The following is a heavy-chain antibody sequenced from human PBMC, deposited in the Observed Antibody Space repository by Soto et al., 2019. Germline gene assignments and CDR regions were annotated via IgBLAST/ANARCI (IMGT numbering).Heavy chain of an antibody. CDR3: AKDRAPGDSSLFDY. Sequence: GGSLRLSCAASEFTFSSYGMHWVRQAPGKGLEWVAVISYDGSNKYYADSVKGRFTISRDNSKNTLYLQMNSLRAEDTALYYCAKDRAPGDSSLFDYWGQGTLVTVSS. D-gene: IGHD6-13*01. J-gene: IGHJ4*02. CDR1: EFTFSSYG. CDR2: ISYDGSNK. V-gene: IGHV3-30*18.